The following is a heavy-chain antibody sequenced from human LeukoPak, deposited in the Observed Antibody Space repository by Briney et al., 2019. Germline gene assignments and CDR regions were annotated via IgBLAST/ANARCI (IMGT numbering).Heavy chain of an antibody. CDR1: GFTFSSYE. Sequence: PGGSLRLSCAASGFTFSSYEMNWVRQAPGKGLEWVSYISTSGGTIYYADSVKGRFTISRDNAKNSLYLQMDNLRAEDTGVYYCARDFYDGFALDYWGQGTLVTVSS. CDR2: ISTSGGTI. J-gene: IGHJ4*02. D-gene: IGHD2/OR15-2a*01. V-gene: IGHV3-48*03. CDR3: ARDFYDGFALDY.